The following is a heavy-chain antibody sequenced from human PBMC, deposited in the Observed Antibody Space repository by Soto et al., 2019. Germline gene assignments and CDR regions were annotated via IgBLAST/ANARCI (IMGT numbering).Heavy chain of an antibody. CDR1: GGSISSYS. Sequence: SETLSLTCTVSGGSISSYSWTWIRQPPGKGLEWIGYINYSGNTNYNPSLKSRVTISMDRSKNQFSLKLSSVTAADTAVYYCVREFSGYDYFDYWGQGALVTVSS. V-gene: IGHV4-59*01. CDR3: VREFSGYDYFDY. CDR2: INYSGNT. D-gene: IGHD5-12*01. J-gene: IGHJ4*02.